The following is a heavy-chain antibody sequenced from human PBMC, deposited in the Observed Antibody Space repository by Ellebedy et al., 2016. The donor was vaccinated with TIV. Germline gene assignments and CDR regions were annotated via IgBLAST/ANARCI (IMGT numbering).Heavy chain of an antibody. CDR1: GFNVSTFF. CDR2: ISSSGSTI. CDR3: ARDESSSWYGWFDP. Sequence: GESLKISCTASGFNVSTFFMNWVRQAPGKGLEWVSYISSSGSTIYYADSVKGRFTISRDNAKNALYLQMNSLRDEDTAVYYCARDESSSWYGWFDPWGRGTLVTVSS. J-gene: IGHJ2*01. D-gene: IGHD6-13*01. V-gene: IGHV3-48*02.